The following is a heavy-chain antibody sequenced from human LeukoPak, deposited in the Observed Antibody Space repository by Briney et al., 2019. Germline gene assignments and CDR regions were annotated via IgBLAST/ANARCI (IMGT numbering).Heavy chain of an antibody. J-gene: IGHJ4*02. Sequence: SETLSLTCTVSGGSISSYYWSWIRQPPGKGLEWTGYIYYSGSTNYNPSLKSRVTISVDTSKNQFSLKLSSVTAADTAVYYCAGGDGKRGYSYGYYGYWGQGTLVTVSS. CDR2: IYYSGST. CDR3: AGGDGKRGYSYGYYGY. V-gene: IGHV4-59*01. CDR1: GGSISSYY. D-gene: IGHD5-18*01.